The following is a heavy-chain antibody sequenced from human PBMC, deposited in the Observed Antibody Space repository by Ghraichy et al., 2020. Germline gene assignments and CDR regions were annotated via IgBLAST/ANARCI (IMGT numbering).Heavy chain of an antibody. CDR1: GGSVSSGSYY. V-gene: IGHV4-61*01. J-gene: IGHJ4*02. CDR3: TRDYGDYYFDY. Sequence: SETLSLTCTVSGGSVSSGSYYWSWIRQPPGKGLEWIGYIYYSGSTNYNPSLKSRVSISVDTSKNQFSLKLSSVTAADTAVYYCTRDYGDYYFDYWGQGTLVTVSS. CDR2: IYYSGST. D-gene: IGHD4-17*01.